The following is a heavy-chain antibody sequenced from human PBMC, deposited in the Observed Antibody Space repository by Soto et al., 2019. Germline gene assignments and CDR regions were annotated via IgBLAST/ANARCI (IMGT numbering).Heavy chain of an antibody. CDR2: ISGSGGST. J-gene: IGHJ6*02. CDR3: AKGLNIVVVPAAMRSYYYYGMDV. Sequence: GGSLRLSCAASGFTFSSYAMSWVRQAPGKGLEWVSAISGSGGSTYYADSVKGRFTISRDNSKNTLYLQMNSLRAEDTAVYYCAKGLNIVVVPAAMRSYYYYGMDVWGQGTTVTVSS. V-gene: IGHV3-23*01. CDR1: GFTFSSYA. D-gene: IGHD2-2*01.